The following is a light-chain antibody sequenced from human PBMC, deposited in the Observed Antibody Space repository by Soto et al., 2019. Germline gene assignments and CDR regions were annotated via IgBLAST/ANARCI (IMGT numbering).Light chain of an antibody. Sequence: QSVLTQPPSASGSPGQSVSISCIGTSSDVGGYNYVSWYQHHPGTAPKLIIYEVTKRPSGVPDRFSGSKSGNTASLTVSGLQAEDEANYYCTSYAGSNNLLFGGGTKLTVL. V-gene: IGLV2-8*01. CDR2: EVT. CDR1: SSDVGGYNY. CDR3: TSYAGSNNLL. J-gene: IGLJ2*01.